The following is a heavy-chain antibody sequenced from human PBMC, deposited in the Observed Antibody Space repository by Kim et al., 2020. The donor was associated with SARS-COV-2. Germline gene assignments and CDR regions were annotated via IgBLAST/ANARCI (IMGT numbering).Heavy chain of an antibody. CDR1: GFTFSRSA. Sequence: GGSLRLSCAASGFTFSRSAMSWVRQAPGKGLEWVSAIDGSGDRTYYADSLKGRFTISRDNSKNTLYLQMNSLRADDTALYYCAKDRPGGDAFDLWGQGT. V-gene: IGHV3-23*01. CDR2: IDGSGDRT. CDR3: AKDRPGGDAFDL. J-gene: IGHJ3*01. D-gene: IGHD3-16*01.